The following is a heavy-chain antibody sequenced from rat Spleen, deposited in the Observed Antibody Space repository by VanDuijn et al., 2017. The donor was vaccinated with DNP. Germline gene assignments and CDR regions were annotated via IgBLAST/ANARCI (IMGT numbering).Heavy chain of an antibody. CDR3: IRDGGGNWFAH. V-gene: IGHV2-63*01. CDR2: VWYDGDT. Sequence: QVQLKESGPGLVQPSETLSLTCTVSGFSLTSYSVSWVRQPSGKRPEWMGRVWYDGDTALNSALKSRLSISRDTSKNQVFLKMNSLKTDDTGTYYCIRDGGGNWFAHWGQGTLVTVST. J-gene: IGHJ3*01. CDR1: GFSLTSYS.